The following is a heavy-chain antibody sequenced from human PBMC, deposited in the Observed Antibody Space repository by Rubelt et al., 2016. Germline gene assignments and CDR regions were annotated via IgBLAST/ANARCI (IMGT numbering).Heavy chain of an antibody. V-gene: IGHV4-39*01. Sequence: QLQLQESGPGLVKPSETLSLTCTVSGGSISSSSYYWGWIRQPPGKGLEWIGSISYSGSTYYNPSLMSRVTISVDTSKNQFSLKLSSVTAADTAVYYCARNYYYGSGSYYVDYWGQGTLVTVSS. CDR2: ISYSGST. D-gene: IGHD3-10*01. J-gene: IGHJ4*02. CDR1: GGSISSSSYY. CDR3: ARNYYYGSGSYYVDY.